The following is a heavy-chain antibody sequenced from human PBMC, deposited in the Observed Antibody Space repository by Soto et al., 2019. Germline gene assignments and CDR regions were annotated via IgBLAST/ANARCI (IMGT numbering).Heavy chain of an antibody. Sequence: GESLKISCKGFGYTFPNYWIAWVRQMPGKGLEWMGIFYPGDSDTKYSPSFEGQVTIPGDKSISTAYLQWSSLKASDTAMYYCARNRRNSYGSGMDVWGQGTTVTVSS. CDR2: FYPGDSDT. CDR1: GYTFPNYW. CDR3: ARNRRNSYGSGMDV. J-gene: IGHJ6*02. V-gene: IGHV5-51*01. D-gene: IGHD5-18*01.